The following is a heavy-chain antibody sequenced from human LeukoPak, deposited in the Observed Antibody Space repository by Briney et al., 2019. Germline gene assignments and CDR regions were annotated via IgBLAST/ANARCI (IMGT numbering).Heavy chain of an antibody. D-gene: IGHD6-6*01. CDR3: ARYSSVCEFDV. Sequence: GGSLRLSSAASGFTFSPYTMHWFRQPPGKGLEWVSYINTGSTTIYYADSVKGRFTISRDNAKNSLYLHMNSLRAEDTAVYYCARYSSVCEFDVWGQGTMVTVPS. CDR2: INTGSTTI. J-gene: IGHJ3*01. V-gene: IGHV3-48*01. CDR1: GFTFSPYT.